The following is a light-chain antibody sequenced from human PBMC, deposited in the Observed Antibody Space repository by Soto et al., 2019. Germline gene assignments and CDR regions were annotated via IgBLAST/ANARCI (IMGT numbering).Light chain of an antibody. CDR2: DVS. CDR1: SSDVGGYSY. Sequence: QSVLTQPRSVSGSPGHSVTISCTGTSSDVGGYSYVSWYQQHPGKAPKLMISDVSKRPSGVPDRFSGSKFGNTASLTISGLQAEDEADYYRCSYAGAFTYVFGSGTQLTVL. V-gene: IGLV2-11*01. J-gene: IGLJ1*01. CDR3: CSYAGAFTYV.